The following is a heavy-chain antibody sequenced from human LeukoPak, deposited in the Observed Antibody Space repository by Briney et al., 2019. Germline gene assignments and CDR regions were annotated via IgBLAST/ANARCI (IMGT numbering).Heavy chain of an antibody. CDR3: ARDSGNYYDSSGYYPH. CDR1: GYTFTSYG. J-gene: IGHJ4*02. Sequence: ASVKVSCKASGYTFTSYGISWVRQAPGQGLEWMGWISAYNGNTNYAQKLQGRVTMTTDTSTSTAYMELRSLRSDDTAVYYCARDSGNYYDSSGYYPHWGQGTLVTVSS. CDR2: ISAYNGNT. V-gene: IGHV1-18*01. D-gene: IGHD3-22*01.